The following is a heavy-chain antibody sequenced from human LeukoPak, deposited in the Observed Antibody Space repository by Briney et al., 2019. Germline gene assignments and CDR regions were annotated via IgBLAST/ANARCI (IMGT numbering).Heavy chain of an antibody. J-gene: IGHJ4*02. V-gene: IGHV1-8*01. Sequence: ASVKVSCKASGYTFTSYDINWVRQATGQGLEWMGWMNPNSGNTGYALKFQGRVTMTRNTSISTAYMELSSLRSEDTAVYYCARVDFWSGYYTRGDYWGQGTLVTVSS. D-gene: IGHD3-3*01. CDR2: MNPNSGNT. CDR3: ARVDFWSGYYTRGDY. CDR1: GYTFTSYD.